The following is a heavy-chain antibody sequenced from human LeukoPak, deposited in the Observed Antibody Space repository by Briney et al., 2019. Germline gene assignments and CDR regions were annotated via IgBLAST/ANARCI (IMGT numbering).Heavy chain of an antibody. J-gene: IGHJ5*02. D-gene: IGHD3/OR15-3a*01. Sequence: KSSETLSLTCTVSGGSISSSLYHSGWIRQSPGKNLEWLGSIYYTLTTHYNPSLKNRVTISVDTSKNQFSLKLSSVTAGDTAVYYCARQEIGLRSFDPWGQGTLVTVSS. CDR3: ARQEIGLRSFDP. V-gene: IGHV4-39*01. CDR1: GGSISSSLYH. CDR2: IYYTLTT.